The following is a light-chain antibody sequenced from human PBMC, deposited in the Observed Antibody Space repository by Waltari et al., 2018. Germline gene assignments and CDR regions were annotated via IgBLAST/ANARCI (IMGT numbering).Light chain of an antibody. V-gene: IGLV2-11*01. CDR2: DVS. J-gene: IGLJ3*02. CDR3: CSYAGSYTWV. CDR1: SSDVGSYNY. Sequence: QSALTQPRSVSGSPGQSVTISCTGTSSDVGSYNYVSWYQQHPGKAPKLIIYDVSKRPSGVPDRFSGSKSGNTASLTISGLQGEDEADYYCCSYAGSYTWVFGGGTKLTVL.